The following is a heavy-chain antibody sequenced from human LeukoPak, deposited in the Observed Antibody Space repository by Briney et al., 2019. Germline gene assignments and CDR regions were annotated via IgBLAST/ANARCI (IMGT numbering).Heavy chain of an antibody. CDR2: ISNDGSNA. V-gene: IGHV3-30*03. Sequence: GRSLRLSCAASGFTFSTYGMHWVRQAPGKGLEWVAVISNDGSNADYADSVKGRFIIFRDNSKNTLSLQMNTLRAEDTAVYYCLGHYDSSGYWSRDYFDYWGQGTLVTVSS. CDR1: GFTFSTYG. J-gene: IGHJ4*02. D-gene: IGHD3-22*01. CDR3: LGHYDSSGYWSRDYFDY.